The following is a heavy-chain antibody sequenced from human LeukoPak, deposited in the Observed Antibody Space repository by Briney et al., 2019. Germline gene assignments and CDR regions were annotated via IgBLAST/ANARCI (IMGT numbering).Heavy chain of an antibody. CDR1: GFTFSSHE. D-gene: IGHD6-19*01. J-gene: IGHJ4*02. V-gene: IGHV3-48*03. CDR3: ARDRSSGWYGPFDY. CDR2: ISSSGSTI. Sequence: GGSLRLSCAASGFTFSSHEMNWVRQAPGKGLEWVSYISSSGSTIYYADSVKGRFTISRDNAKNSLYLQMNSLRAEDTAVYYCARDRSSGWYGPFDYWGQGTLVTVSS.